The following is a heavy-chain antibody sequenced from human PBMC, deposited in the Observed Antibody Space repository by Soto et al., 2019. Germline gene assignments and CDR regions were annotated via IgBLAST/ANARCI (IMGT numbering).Heavy chain of an antibody. CDR1: GGTSSSYA. J-gene: IGHJ5*02. CDR2: IIPIFGTA. D-gene: IGHD6-13*01. V-gene: IGHV1-69*13. CDR3: ARAASSWSWFDP. Sequence: GASVKVSCKASGGTSSSYAISWVRQAPGQGLEWMGGIIPIFGTANYAQKFQGRVTITADESTSTAYMELSSLRSEDTAVYYCARAASSWSWFDPWGQGTLVTVSS.